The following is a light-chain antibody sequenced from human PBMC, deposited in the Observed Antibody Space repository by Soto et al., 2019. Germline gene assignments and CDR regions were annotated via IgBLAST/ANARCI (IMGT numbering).Light chain of an antibody. V-gene: IGKV1-33*01. CDR2: DAS. Sequence: DIPMTQSSSSLSASVGDRVTITCQASQDISNYLNWYQQKPGKTPKLLIYDASNLETGVPSRFSGSGSGTDFTFTISSLQPEDIATYYCQQYDNLPLYTFGQGTKLEIK. J-gene: IGKJ2*01. CDR1: QDISNY. CDR3: QQYDNLPLYT.